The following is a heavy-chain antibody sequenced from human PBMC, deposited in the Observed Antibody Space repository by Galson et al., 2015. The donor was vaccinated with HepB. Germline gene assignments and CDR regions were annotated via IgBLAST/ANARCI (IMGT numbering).Heavy chain of an antibody. CDR2: IYYSGST. CDR1: GGSISSSRYY. V-gene: IGHV4-39*01. Sequence: ETLSLTCTVSGGSISSSRYYWGWIRQPPGKGLEWIGSIYYSGSTYYNPSLKSRVTISVDTSKNQFSLRLSSVTAADTAVYYCARRAAYYCGSGSWYYFDYWGQGTLVTVSS. CDR3: ARRAAYYCGSGSWYYFDY. J-gene: IGHJ4*02. D-gene: IGHD3-10*01.